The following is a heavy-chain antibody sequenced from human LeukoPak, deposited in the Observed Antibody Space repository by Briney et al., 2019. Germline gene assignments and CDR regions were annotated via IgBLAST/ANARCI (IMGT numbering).Heavy chain of an antibody. J-gene: IGHJ4*02. V-gene: IGHV4-39*01. Sequence: SETLSLTCTVSGGSISSSSYYWGWIRQPPGKGLEWIGSIYYSGSTYYNPSLKSRVTISVVTSKNQVSLKLSSVTAADTAVYYCARVGTVVVPAAIGYWGQGTLVTVSS. D-gene: IGHD2-2*01. CDR1: GGSISSSSYY. CDR2: IYYSGST. CDR3: ARVGTVVVPAAIGY.